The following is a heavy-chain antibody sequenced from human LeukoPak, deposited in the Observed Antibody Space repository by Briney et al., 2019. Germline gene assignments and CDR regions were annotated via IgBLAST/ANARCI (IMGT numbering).Heavy chain of an antibody. CDR1: GGSISSGSYY. J-gene: IGHJ6*03. Sequence: TLSLTCTVSGGSISSGSYYWSWIRQPAGKGLEWIGRIYTSGSTNCNPSLKSRVTISVDTSKNQFSLKLSSVTAADTAVYYCVRDYPSTNYYMDVWGKGTTVTVSS. V-gene: IGHV4-61*02. CDR3: VRDYPSTNYYMDV. CDR2: IYTSGST. D-gene: IGHD2-2*01.